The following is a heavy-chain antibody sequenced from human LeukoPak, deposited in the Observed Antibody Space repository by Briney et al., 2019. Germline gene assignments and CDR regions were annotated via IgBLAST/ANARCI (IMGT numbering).Heavy chain of an antibody. V-gene: IGHV1-8*03. Sequence: GASVKVSCKASGYTFTSFGISWVRQAPGQGLEWMGWMNPNSGNTGYAQKFQGRVTITRNTSISTAYMELSSLRSEDTAVYYCARGRGYSSSPGYYFDYWGQGTLVTVSS. CDR1: GYTFTSFG. CDR2: MNPNSGNT. J-gene: IGHJ4*02. D-gene: IGHD6-6*01. CDR3: ARGRGYSSSPGYYFDY.